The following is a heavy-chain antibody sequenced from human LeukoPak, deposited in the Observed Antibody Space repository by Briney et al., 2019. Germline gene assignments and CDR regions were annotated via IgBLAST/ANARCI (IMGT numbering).Heavy chain of an antibody. CDR1: GFTFDDYA. J-gene: IGHJ6*04. D-gene: IGHD3-10*02. V-gene: IGHV3-9*01. CDR3: AELGITMIGGV. CDR2: ISWHSGNI. Sequence: GGSLRLSCAASGFTFDDYAMHWVRQAPGKGLEWVSRISWHSGNIGYADSVKGRFTISRDNAKNSLYLQMNSLRAEDTAVYYCAELGITMIGGVWGKGTTVTISS.